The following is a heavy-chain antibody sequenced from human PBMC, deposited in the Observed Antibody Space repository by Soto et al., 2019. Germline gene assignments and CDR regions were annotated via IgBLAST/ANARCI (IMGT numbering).Heavy chain of an antibody. CDR1: GVSISSSNW. Sequence: SETLSLTCTVSGVSISSSNWWSWVRQPPGKGLEWIGEIYRSGSTNCNPSLKSRVTISVDKSKNQFSLKLSSVTAADTAVYYCARSPDSSGYYPRRYYYGMDVWGQGTTVTVSS. D-gene: IGHD3-22*01. CDR3: ARSPDSSGYYPRRYYYGMDV. V-gene: IGHV4-4*02. J-gene: IGHJ6*02. CDR2: IYRSGST.